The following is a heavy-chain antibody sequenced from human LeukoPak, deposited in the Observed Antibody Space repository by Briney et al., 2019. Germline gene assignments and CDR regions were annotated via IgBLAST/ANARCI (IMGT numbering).Heavy chain of an antibody. CDR3: ARSLMTLSDAFDI. V-gene: IGHV4-39*01. CDR1: GGSISSSSYY. Sequence: PSVTLSLTCTVSGGSISSSSYYWGWIRQPPGKGLEWIGSIYYSGSTYYNPSLKSRVTISVDTSKNQFSLKLSSVTAADTAVYYCARSLMTLSDAFDIWGQGTMVTVSS. D-gene: IGHD2/OR15-2a*01. CDR2: IYYSGST. J-gene: IGHJ3*02.